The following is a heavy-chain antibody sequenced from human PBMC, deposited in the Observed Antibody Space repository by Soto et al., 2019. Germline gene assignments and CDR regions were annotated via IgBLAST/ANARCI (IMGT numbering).Heavy chain of an antibody. V-gene: IGHV4-34*01. Sequence: SETLSLTCAVYGGSFSGYYWSWIRQPPGKGLEWIGEINHSGSTNYNPSLKSRVTISVDTSKNQFSLKLSSVTAADTAVYYCARGGLCSGGSCYKTDQYYFDYWGQGTLVTVSS. CDR1: GGSFSGYY. J-gene: IGHJ4*02. CDR3: ARGGLCSGGSCYKTDQYYFDY. D-gene: IGHD2-15*01. CDR2: INHSGST.